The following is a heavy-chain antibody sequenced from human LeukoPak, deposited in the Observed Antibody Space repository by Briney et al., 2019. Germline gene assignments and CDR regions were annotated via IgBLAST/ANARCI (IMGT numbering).Heavy chain of an antibody. J-gene: IGHJ3*02. V-gene: IGHV4-39*01. D-gene: IGHD6-13*01. CDR3: ASLIAAALRGAFDI. CDR2: IYYSGST. CDR1: GGSISSSSYY. Sequence: SETLSLTCTVSGGSISSSSYYWGWIRQPPGKGLEWIGSIYYSGSTYYNPSLKSRVTISVDTSKNQFSLKLGSVTAADTAVYYCASLIAAALRGAFDIWGQGTMVTVSS.